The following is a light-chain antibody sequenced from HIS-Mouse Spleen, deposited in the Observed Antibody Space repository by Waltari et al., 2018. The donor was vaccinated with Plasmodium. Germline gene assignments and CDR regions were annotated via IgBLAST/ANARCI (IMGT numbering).Light chain of an antibody. CDR2: LNSDGSH. J-gene: IGLJ3*02. CDR1: SGHSSYA. V-gene: IGLV4-69*01. Sequence: CTLSSGHSSYAIAWHQQQPEKGPRYLMKLNSDGSHSKGAGIPDRFSGSSSGAERYLTISSLQSEDEADYYCQTWGTGFWVFVGGTKLTVL. CDR3: QTWGTGFWV.